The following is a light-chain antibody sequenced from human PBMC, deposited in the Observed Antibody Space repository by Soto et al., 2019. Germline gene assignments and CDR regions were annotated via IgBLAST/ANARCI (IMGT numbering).Light chain of an antibody. J-gene: IGLJ2*01. V-gene: IGLV2-23*01. CDR2: EGS. CDR3: CSYAGSSPHVV. CDR1: SSDVGSYNL. Sequence: QSALTQPASVSGSPGQSITISCTGTSSDVGSYNLVSWYQQHPGKAPKHMIYEGSKRPSGVSNRFSGSKSGNTASLTISGLQAEDEADYYCCSYAGSSPHVVFGGGTMLTVL.